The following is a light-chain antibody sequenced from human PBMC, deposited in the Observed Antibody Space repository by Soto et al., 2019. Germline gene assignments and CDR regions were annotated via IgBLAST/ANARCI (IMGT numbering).Light chain of an antibody. CDR2: GAS. CDR1: QSVSSSY. Sequence: EIVLTQSPGTLSLSPGERATLSCRASQSVSSSYLAWYQQNRGQAPRLLIYGASSRDPGIPDRFGGSGSGTDFTLTISRLEPEDFAVYYCQQYGSSRWTFGQGTKVEIK. V-gene: IGKV3-20*01. J-gene: IGKJ1*01. CDR3: QQYGSSRWT.